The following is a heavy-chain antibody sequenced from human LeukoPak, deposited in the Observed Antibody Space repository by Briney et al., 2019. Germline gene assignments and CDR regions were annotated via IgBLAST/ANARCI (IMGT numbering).Heavy chain of an antibody. CDR2: IRYDGSNK. D-gene: IGHD3-22*01. V-gene: IGHV3-30*02. Sequence: GGSLRLSCAASGFTFSSYGMHWVRQAPGKGLEWVAFIRYDGSNKYYADSVKGRFTISRDNSKNTLYLQMNSLRAEDTAVYYCAKVHTDYNDSSGYYPDYWGQGTLVTVPS. CDR3: AKVHTDYNDSSGYYPDY. J-gene: IGHJ4*02. CDR1: GFTFSSYG.